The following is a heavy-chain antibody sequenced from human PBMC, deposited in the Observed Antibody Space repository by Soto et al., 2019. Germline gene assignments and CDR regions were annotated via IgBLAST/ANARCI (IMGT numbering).Heavy chain of an antibody. D-gene: IGHD6-13*01. CDR3: ARVRGTAGKRYFDY. V-gene: IGHV4-61*08. Sequence: PSETLSLTCTVSGGSISSGDYYWRWIRQPPGKGLEWIGYTYYSGSTTYNPSLKSRVTISVDSSKNQFSLELDSVTPADTAVYYCARVRGTAGKRYFDYWGPGTLVTVSS. J-gene: IGHJ4*02. CDR2: TYYSGST. CDR1: GGSISSGDYY.